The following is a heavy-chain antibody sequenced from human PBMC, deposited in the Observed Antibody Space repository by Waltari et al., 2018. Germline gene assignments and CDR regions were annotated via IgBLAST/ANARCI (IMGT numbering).Heavy chain of an antibody. D-gene: IGHD1-7*01. Sequence: QVQLQESGPGLVKPSETLSLTCAVSGYSISSGYYWGWIRQPPGQGLEWIGSIYHSGSTYYNPSLKSRVTISVDTSKNQFSLKLSSVTAADTAVYYCARDLELSYWGQGTLVTVSS. V-gene: IGHV4-38-2*02. CDR2: IYHSGST. CDR1: GYSISSGYY. CDR3: ARDLELSY. J-gene: IGHJ4*02.